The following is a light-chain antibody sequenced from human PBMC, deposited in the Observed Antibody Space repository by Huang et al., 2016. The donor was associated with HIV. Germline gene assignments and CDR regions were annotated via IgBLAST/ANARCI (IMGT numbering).Light chain of an antibody. CDR1: QSVSSD. J-gene: IGKJ1*01. CDR3: QQYNNWPRGT. V-gene: IGKV3-15*01. Sequence: EIVMTQSPGTLSVSPGERATLSCRASQSVSSDLAWYQQKPGQAPRLIIHGASTRATGIPARFSGSGSGTEFTLTISSLQSEDFALYYCQQYNNWPRGTFGQGTKVDIK. CDR2: GAS.